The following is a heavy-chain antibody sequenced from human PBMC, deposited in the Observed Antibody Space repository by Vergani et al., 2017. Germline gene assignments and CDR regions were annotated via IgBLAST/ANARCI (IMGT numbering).Heavy chain of an antibody. D-gene: IGHD6-19*01. V-gene: IGHV4-31*02. CDR3: ARAPVAGNCFDP. Sequence: QVQLQESGPGLVKPSQTLSLTCIVSGGSINSGGYFWSWIRQHPGKGLEWVGYISYTGSTTYNPSLKSRVIVSVDTTKNQFSRKLTSVTAADTAIYYCARAPVAGNCFDPWVQGTLVTVSS. J-gene: IGHJ5*02. CDR1: GGSINSGGYF. CDR2: ISYTGST.